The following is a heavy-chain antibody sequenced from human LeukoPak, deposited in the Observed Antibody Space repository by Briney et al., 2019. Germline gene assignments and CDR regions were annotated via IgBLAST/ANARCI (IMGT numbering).Heavy chain of an antibody. CDR2: ISGSGGST. CDR1: GFTFSSYG. CDR3: AKRGDILVVVAAFFDY. V-gene: IGHV3-23*01. J-gene: IGHJ4*02. D-gene: IGHD2-15*01. Sequence: GGSLRLSCAASGFTFSSYGMSWVRQAPGKGLEWVPAISGSGGSTSYADAVKGRFTISRDNSKNTLYLQMNSLRAEDTAVYYCAKRGDILVVVAAFFDYWGQGTLVTVSS.